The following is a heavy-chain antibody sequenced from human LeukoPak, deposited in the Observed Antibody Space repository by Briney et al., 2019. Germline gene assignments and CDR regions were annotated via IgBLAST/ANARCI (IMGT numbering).Heavy chain of an antibody. Sequence: SQTLSLTCTVSGGSISSGGYYWSWIRQPPGKGLEWIGYIYHSGSTYYNPSLKSRVTISVDRSKNQFSLKLGSVTAADTAVYYCARDYEGLRFFDYWGQGTLVTVSS. D-gene: IGHD5-12*01. CDR2: IYHSGST. CDR1: GGSISSGGYY. J-gene: IGHJ4*02. CDR3: ARDYEGLRFFDY. V-gene: IGHV4-30-2*01.